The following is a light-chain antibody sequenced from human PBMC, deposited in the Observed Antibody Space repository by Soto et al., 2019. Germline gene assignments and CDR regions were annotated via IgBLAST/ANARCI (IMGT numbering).Light chain of an antibody. CDR1: QNVRTN. CDR2: DAS. V-gene: IGKV3-11*01. CDR3: QQRSKWPPIT. J-gene: IGKJ5*01. Sequence: EIVMTQSPATLSVSPGERATLSCRASQNVRTNLAWYQQKPGQAPRLLIYDASNRATGIPGRFSGSGSGTDFTLTISSLEPEDFAVYYCQQRSKWPPITFGQGTRRENK.